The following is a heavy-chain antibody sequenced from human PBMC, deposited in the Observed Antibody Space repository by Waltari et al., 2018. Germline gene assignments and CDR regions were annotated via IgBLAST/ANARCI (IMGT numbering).Heavy chain of an antibody. CDR3: ARNQYWAFDY. J-gene: IGHJ4*02. CDR1: GFTFSSHA. D-gene: IGHD2-15*01. CDR2: ITKGDGDT. V-gene: IGHV3-23*01. Sequence: EVQLLESGGGLVQPGGSLRLSCAASGFTFSSHAMSWVRQAQGKRLEGVSTITKGDGDTYYADSVKGRFTMSRDNSRNTLYLRMNSLRVEDTAIYYCARNQYWAFDYWGQGTLVTVSS.